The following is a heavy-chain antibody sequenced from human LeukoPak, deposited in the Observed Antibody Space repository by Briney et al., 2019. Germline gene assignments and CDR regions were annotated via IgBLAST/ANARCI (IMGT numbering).Heavy chain of an antibody. V-gene: IGHV3-74*01. J-gene: IGHJ3*02. CDR3: LTILETTIDAFDI. D-gene: IGHD1-26*01. Sequence: PGGSLRLSCAASGFTFSQNWLHWVRHAPGKGLVWVSRISPDDKSSSYADSVKGRFTISRDDAKKTLYLQMNSLRAEDTAVYYCLTILETTIDAFDIWGQGTMVTVSS. CDR1: GFTFSQNW. CDR2: ISPDDKSS.